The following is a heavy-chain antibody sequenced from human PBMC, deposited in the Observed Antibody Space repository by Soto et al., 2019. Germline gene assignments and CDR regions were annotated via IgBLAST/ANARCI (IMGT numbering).Heavy chain of an antibody. CDR3: GRGRSGEIVIFY. D-gene: IGHD5-12*01. Sequence: QVQLVQSGAEVKESGASVKVSCKASGYTFSGYYIHWVRQAPGQAPEWVGEIGPKRGDTRYAQKFQGRVTKTNDTSITPVYMELRNLSPDDTAVYFCGRGRSGEIVIFYWGQGTLVTV. CDR1: GYTFSGYY. J-gene: IGHJ4*02. V-gene: IGHV1-2*02. CDR2: IGPKRGDT.